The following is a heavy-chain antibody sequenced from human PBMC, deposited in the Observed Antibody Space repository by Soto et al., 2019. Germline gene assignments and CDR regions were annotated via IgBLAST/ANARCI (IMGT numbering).Heavy chain of an antibody. CDR3: ARDQHFWSGYYYYYYYMDV. V-gene: IGHV4-59*01. Sequence: QVQLQESGPGLVKPSETLSLTCTVFGGSISSYYWSWIRQPPGKGLEWIGYIYYSGSTNYNPSLKSRVTISVDTSKNQFSLKLSSVTAADTAVYYCARDQHFWSGYYYYYYYMDVWGKGTTVTVSS. D-gene: IGHD3-3*02. J-gene: IGHJ6*03. CDR2: IYYSGST. CDR1: GGSISSYY.